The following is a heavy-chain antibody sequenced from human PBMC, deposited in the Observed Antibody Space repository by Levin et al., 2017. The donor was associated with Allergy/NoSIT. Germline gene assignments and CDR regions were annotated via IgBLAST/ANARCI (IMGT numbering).Heavy chain of an antibody. Sequence: SETLSLTCAVYGGSFSGYYWSWIRQPPGKGLEWIGEINHSGSTNYNPSLKSRVTISVDTSKNQFSLKLSSVTAADTAVYYCARYLQGGPLDWLLGDDAFDSWGQGTMVTVSS. V-gene: IGHV4-34*01. CDR2: INHSGST. CDR3: ARYLQGGPLDWLLGDDAFDS. J-gene: IGHJ3*02. D-gene: IGHD3-9*01. CDR1: GGSFSGYY.